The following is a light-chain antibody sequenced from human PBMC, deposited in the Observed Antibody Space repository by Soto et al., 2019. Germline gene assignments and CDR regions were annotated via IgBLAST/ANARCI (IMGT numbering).Light chain of an antibody. CDR2: DAS. Sequence: DIQMTQSPSSLSASVGDRVTITCQASQDINKNLIWYQQKPGKAPKLLIYDASDLETGVPSRFSGSGSGTGFTFTISSLQCEDFATYYCQQYESLPLTFGQGTRLEIK. J-gene: IGKJ5*01. CDR3: QQYESLPLT. V-gene: IGKV1-33*01. CDR1: QDINKN.